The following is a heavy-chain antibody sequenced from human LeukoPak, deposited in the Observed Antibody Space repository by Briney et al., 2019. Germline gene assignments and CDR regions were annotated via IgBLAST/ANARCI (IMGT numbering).Heavy chain of an antibody. CDR2: IYYSGST. J-gene: IGHJ4*02. Sequence: SETLSLTCTVSGGSISSYYWSWIRQPPGKGLEWIRYIYYSGSTNYNPSLKSRVTISVDTSKNQFSLKLSSVTAADTAVYYCARASNYGDGFDYWGQGTLVTVSS. D-gene: IGHD4-17*01. V-gene: IGHV4-59*01. CDR3: ARASNYGDGFDY. CDR1: GGSISSYY.